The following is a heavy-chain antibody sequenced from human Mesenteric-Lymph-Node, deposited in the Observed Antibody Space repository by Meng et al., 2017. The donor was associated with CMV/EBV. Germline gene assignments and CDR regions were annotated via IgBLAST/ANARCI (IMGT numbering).Heavy chain of an antibody. CDR3: ARGLHYCSSTSCYNPTWYFDL. J-gene: IGHJ2*01. CDR1: GFTVNSHY. Sequence: GESLKISCAASGFTVNSHYMTWVRQAPGKGLEWVSLIYTGGSTYYADSVKGRFTISRDNSKNSLNLQMNSLRAEDTAVYYCARGLHYCSSTSCYNPTWYFDLWGRGTLVTVSS. CDR2: IYTGGST. V-gene: IGHV3-53*01. D-gene: IGHD2-2*02.